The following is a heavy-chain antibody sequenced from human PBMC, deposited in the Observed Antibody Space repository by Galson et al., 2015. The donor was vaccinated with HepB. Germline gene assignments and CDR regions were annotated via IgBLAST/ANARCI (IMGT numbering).Heavy chain of an antibody. CDR2: IKTTSGGGTP. D-gene: IGHD6-19*01. CDR1: GFTFNNAW. J-gene: IGHJ4*02. Sequence: SLRLSCAASGFTFNNAWMNWVRQAPGKGLEWVGRIKTTSGGGTPDYAAPAKGRFTISRDDSKITVYLEMGSLKIEDTGVYYCTTDEAGPRYWGQGTLVTVSS. V-gene: IGHV3-15*07. CDR3: TTDEAGPRY.